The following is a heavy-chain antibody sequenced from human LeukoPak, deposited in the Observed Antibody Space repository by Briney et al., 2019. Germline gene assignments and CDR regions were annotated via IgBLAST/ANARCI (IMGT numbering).Heavy chain of an antibody. CDR3: ARASPGIAVAATLGRYYYGMDV. D-gene: IGHD6-19*01. CDR1: GGSVSSGSYY. CDR2: INHSGST. Sequence: SETLSLTCTVSGGSVSSGSYYWSWIRQPPGKGLEWIGEINHSGSTNYNPSLKSRVTISVDTSKNQFSLKLSSVTAADTAVYYCARASPGIAVAATLGRYYYGMDVWGQGTTVTVSS. J-gene: IGHJ6*02. V-gene: IGHV4-61*01.